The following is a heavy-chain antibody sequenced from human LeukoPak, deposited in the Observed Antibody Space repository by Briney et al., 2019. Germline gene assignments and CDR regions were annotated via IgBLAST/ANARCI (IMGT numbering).Heavy chain of an antibody. CDR1: GFTFSSYA. J-gene: IGHJ4*02. D-gene: IGHD3-16*02. Sequence: GGSLRLSCAASGFTFSSYAMSWVRQAPGKGLEWVSAISGSGGSTYYADSVKGRFTISRDNSKNTLHLQMNSLRAEDTAVYYCATELSWIPGGYWGQGTLVTVSS. CDR3: ATELSWIPGGY. CDR2: ISGSGGST. V-gene: IGHV3-23*01.